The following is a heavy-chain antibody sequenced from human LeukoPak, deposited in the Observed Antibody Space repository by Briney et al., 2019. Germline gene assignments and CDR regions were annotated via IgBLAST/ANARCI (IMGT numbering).Heavy chain of an antibody. CDR2: VSGSGGST. J-gene: IGHJ5*02. CDR1: GFTFSSYA. V-gene: IGHV3-23*01. D-gene: IGHD6-6*01. CDR3: AKEGRSIAARTWFDP. Sequence: GGSLRLSCAASGFTFSSYAMSWVRQAPGKGLEWVSTVSGSGGSTFYADSVKGRFTISRDNSKNTLYLQMNSLRAEDTAVYYCAKEGRSIAARTWFDPWGQGTLVTVSS.